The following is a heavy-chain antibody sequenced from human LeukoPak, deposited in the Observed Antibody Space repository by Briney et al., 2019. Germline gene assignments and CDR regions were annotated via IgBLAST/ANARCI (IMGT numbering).Heavy chain of an antibody. CDR3: ARALYDFWSGYYPIFDY. CDR2: ISSSSDYI. V-gene: IGHV3-21*01. Sequence: AGSLRLSCAASGFTFSSYSMNWVRQAPGKGLEWVSYISSSSDYIYYADSVKGRFTISRDNAKNSLYLQMSSLRAEDTAVYYCARALYDFWSGYYPIFDYWGQGTLVTLYS. J-gene: IGHJ4*02. D-gene: IGHD3-3*01. CDR1: GFTFSSYS.